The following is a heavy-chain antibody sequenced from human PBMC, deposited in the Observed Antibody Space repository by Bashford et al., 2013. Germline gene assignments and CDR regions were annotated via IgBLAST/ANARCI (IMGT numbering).Heavy chain of an antibody. Sequence: ASVKVSCKASGGTFSSYAISWVRQAPGQGLEWMGWISAYNGNTNYAQKLQGRVTMTTDTSTSTAYMELRSLRSDDTAVYYCARSYYDIDAFDIWGQGTMVTVSS. CDR3: ARSYYDIDAFDI. CDR1: GGTFSSYA. CDR2: ISAYNGNT. V-gene: IGHV1-18*01. D-gene: IGHD3-22*01. J-gene: IGHJ3*02.